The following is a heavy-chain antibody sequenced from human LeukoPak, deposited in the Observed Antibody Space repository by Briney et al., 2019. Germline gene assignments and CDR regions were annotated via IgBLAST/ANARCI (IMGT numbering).Heavy chain of an antibody. Sequence: GASVKVSCKASGGTFSSYAISWVRQAPGQGLEWIGRIIPIFGIANYAQKFQGRVTITADKSTSTAYMELSSLRSEDTAVYYCALAYCGGDCYESAEYFQHWGQGTLVTVSS. D-gene: IGHD2-21*02. CDR3: ALAYCGGDCYESAEYFQH. CDR1: GGTFSSYA. J-gene: IGHJ1*01. CDR2: IIPIFGIA. V-gene: IGHV1-69*04.